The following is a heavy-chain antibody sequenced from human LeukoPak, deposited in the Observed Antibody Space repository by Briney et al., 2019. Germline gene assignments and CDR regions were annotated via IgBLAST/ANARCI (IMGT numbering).Heavy chain of an antibody. CDR1: GYTFTGYY. V-gene: IGHV1-2*04. CDR3: ARSSSWYEYDFDY. D-gene: IGHD6-13*01. CDR2: INPNSGGT. J-gene: IGHJ4*02. Sequence: ASVKVSCKASGYTFTGYYMHWVRQAPGQGLEWMGWINPNSGGTNYAQKFQGWVTMTRDTSISTAYMELSRLRSDDTAVYYCARSSSWYEYDFDYWGQGTLVTVSS.